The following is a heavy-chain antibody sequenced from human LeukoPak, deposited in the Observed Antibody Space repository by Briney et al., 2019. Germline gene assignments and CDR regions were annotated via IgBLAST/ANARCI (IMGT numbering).Heavy chain of an antibody. CDR1: GGSISSGSYY. J-gene: IGHJ6*03. CDR3: ARERGSIAAAGLSGYYYYYYMDV. Sequence: PSETLSLTCTVSGGSISSGSYYWSWIRQPAGKGLEWIGRIYTSGSTNYNPSLKSRVTISVDTSKNQFSLKLSSVTAADTAVYYCARERGSIAAAGLSGYYYYYYMDVWGKGTTVTISS. CDR2: IYTSGST. D-gene: IGHD6-13*01. V-gene: IGHV4-61*02.